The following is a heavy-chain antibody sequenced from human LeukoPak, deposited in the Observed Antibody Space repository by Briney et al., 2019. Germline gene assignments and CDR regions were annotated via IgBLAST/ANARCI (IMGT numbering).Heavy chain of an antibody. CDR1: GFTFSNYW. CDR2: INERATII. Sequence: QPGGFLRLSCAASGFTFSNYWMHWVRQAPGKGLEWVSRINERATIISYADSVKGRFTISRENARNTLYLQMNSLTAEDTAVYYCVRDLILVWTPGDDFDHWGQGTLVTVSS. J-gene: IGHJ4*02. V-gene: IGHV3-74*01. CDR3: VRDLILVWTPGDDFDH. D-gene: IGHD3-16*01.